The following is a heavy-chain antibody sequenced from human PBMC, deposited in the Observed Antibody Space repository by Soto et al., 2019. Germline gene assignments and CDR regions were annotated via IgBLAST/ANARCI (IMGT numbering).Heavy chain of an antibody. V-gene: IGHV1-18*01. Sequence: QVQLVQSGLEVKKPGASVKVSCKASAYTFTNYGISWVRQAPGQGLEWMGWISGYNGQTNYAQSFRGRVTFTTDTTTCTAEMQLRSLRSDDAAMYYCARDGTKELRAEGLNAMDVWGQGTTVTVSS. CDR1: AYTFTNYG. D-gene: IGHD3-10*01. CDR3: ARDGTKELRAEGLNAMDV. CDR2: ISGYNGQT. J-gene: IGHJ6*02.